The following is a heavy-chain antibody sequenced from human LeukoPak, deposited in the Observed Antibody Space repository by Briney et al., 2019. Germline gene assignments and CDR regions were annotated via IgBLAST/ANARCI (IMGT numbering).Heavy chain of an antibody. J-gene: IGHJ6*02. CDR3: ARGGSGSPLYYYYYYGMDV. CDR2: IYYSGST. D-gene: IGHD3-10*01. V-gene: IGHV4-59*01. CDR1: GGSISSYY. Sequence: PSETLSLTCTVSGGSISSYYWSWIRQPPGKGLEWIGYIYYSGSTNYNPSLKSRVTISVDTSKNQFSLKLSSVTAADTAVYYCARGGSGSPLYYYYYYGMDVWGQGTTVTVSS.